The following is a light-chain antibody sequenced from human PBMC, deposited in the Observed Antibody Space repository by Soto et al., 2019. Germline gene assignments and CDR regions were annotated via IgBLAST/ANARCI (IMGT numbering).Light chain of an antibody. CDR2: AAS. J-gene: IGKJ2*01. CDR1: QSIKTY. V-gene: IGKV1-39*01. CDR3: QQFYRPPRYT. Sequence: DIQMTQSPSSLSAYAGDRVTITCRASQSIKTYVNWYQQEPGKAPRLLIYAASTLQRGVPSRFSGGGFGTEFTLTISGLQPEDVATYYCQQFYRPPRYTFGQGTKVEIK.